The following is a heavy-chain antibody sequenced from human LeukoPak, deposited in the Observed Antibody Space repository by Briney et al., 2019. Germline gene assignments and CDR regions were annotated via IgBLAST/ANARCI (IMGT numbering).Heavy chain of an antibody. CDR3: ARMWFGELLYLDY. D-gene: IGHD3-10*01. J-gene: IGHJ4*02. CDR1: GFTFSSYS. V-gene: IGHV3-21*01. CDR2: ISSSSSYI. Sequence: GGSLRLSCAASGFTFSSYSMTWVRQAPGKGLEWVSSISSSSSYIYYADSVKGRFTISRDNAKNSLYLQMNSLRAEDTAVYYCARMWFGELLYLDYWGQGTLVTVSS.